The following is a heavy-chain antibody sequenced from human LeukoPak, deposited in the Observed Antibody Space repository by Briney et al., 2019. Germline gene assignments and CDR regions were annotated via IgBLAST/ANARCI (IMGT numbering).Heavy chain of an antibody. Sequence: ASVKVSCKASGYTFTGYYMHWERQAPGQGLEWMGWINPNSGGTNYAQKFQGRVTMTRDTSISTAYMELSRLRSDDTAVYYCARSVDIVATISDYWGQGTLVTVSS. CDR2: INPNSGGT. V-gene: IGHV1-2*02. CDR3: ARSVDIVATISDY. D-gene: IGHD5-12*01. J-gene: IGHJ4*02. CDR1: GYTFTGYY.